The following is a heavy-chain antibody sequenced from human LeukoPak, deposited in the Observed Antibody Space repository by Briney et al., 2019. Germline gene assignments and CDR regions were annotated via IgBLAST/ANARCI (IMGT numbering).Heavy chain of an antibody. Sequence: GGSLRLSCAASGFTFSIYGLSWVRQAPGKGLEWVSGFSGSGGSTYYADSVRGRFTISRDNSKNTLYLQMNSLRAEDTAVYYCAKDYGGNAYFDYWGQGTLVTVSS. V-gene: IGHV3-23*01. D-gene: IGHD4-23*01. CDR3: AKDYGGNAYFDY. J-gene: IGHJ4*02. CDR2: FSGSGGST. CDR1: GFTFSIYG.